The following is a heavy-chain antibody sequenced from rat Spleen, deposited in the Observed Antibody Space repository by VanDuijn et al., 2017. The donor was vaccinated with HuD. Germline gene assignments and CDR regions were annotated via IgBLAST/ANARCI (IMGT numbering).Heavy chain of an antibody. CDR1: GFTFSDYY. J-gene: IGHJ4*01. CDR2: ISYDGSST. Sequence: EVQLVESDGGLVQPGRSLKLSCAASGFTFSDYYMAWVRQAPTKGLEWVATISYDGSSTYYRDSVKGRFTISRDNAKSTLYRQMDSLRSEDTATYYLARHAYGGSYVMDAWGQGASVTVSS. CDR3: ARHAYGGSYVMDA. D-gene: IGHD1-11*01. V-gene: IGHV5-29*01.